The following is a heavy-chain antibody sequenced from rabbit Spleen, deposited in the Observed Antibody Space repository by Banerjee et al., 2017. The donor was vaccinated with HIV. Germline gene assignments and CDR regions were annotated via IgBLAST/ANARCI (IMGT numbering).Heavy chain of an antibody. Sequence: QSLEESGGDLVKPGASLTLTCTASRFSFSSNYYICWVRQAPGKGLEWIACIDASGSGSAYYASWARGRFTISKTSSTTVTLQVTSLTAADTATYFCTRDDGRYGNWDLWGPGTLVTVS. D-gene: IGHD5-1*01. CDR3: TRDDGRYGNWDL. V-gene: IGHV1S40*01. CDR2: IDASGSGSA. CDR1: RFSFSSNYY. J-gene: IGHJ6*01.